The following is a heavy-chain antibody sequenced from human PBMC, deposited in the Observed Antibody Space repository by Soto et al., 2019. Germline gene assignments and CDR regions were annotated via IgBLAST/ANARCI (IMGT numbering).Heavy chain of an antibody. CDR1: GGTFSSYA. D-gene: IGHD2-2*01. CDR3: ASSQGSSTSLEIYYYYYYGMDV. J-gene: IGHJ6*02. CDR2: IIPIPGTA. Sequence: QVQLVQSGAEVKKPGSSVKVSCKASGGTFSSYAISWVRQAPGQGLEWMGGIIPIPGTANYAQKFQGRVTITADESTSTAELELRRLRYEDTAVYYCASSQGSSTSLEIYYYYYYGMDVWGQGTTVTVSS. V-gene: IGHV1-69*01.